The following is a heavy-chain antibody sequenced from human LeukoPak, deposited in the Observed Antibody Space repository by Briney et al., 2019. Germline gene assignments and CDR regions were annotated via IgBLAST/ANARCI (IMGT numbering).Heavy chain of an antibody. V-gene: IGHV3-64*01. J-gene: IGHJ4*02. CDR1: GFTFSSYA. CDR3: ARGYWSGDAAYYFDY. CDR2: ISSNGGST. Sequence: GGSLRLSCAASGFTFSSYAMHWVRQAPGKGLEYVSAISSNGGSTYYANSVKGRFTISRDNSKNTLYLQMGGLRAEDMAVYYCARGYWSGDAAYYFDYWGQGTLVTVSS. D-gene: IGHD2-15*01.